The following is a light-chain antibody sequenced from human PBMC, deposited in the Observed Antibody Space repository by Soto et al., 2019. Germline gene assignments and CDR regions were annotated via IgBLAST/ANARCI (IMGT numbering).Light chain of an antibody. CDR3: SSNTSNSTLL. CDR1: SSDVGGYNY. J-gene: IGLJ2*01. V-gene: IGLV2-14*01. CDR2: DVT. Sequence: QSALTQPASVSGSPGQSITISCTGTSSDVGGYNYVCWYQQYPGKAPKLMIYDVTNRPSGVSNRFSGSKSGNTASLTISGLQAEDEADYYCSSNTSNSTLLFGGGTKLTVL.